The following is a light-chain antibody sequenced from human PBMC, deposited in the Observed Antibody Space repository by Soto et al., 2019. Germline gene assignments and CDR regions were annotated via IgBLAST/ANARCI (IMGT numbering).Light chain of an antibody. V-gene: IGLV2-11*01. CDR1: SSDVGGYNH. J-gene: IGLJ2*01. CDR2: DVS. CDR3: CSFAGSDIPRV. Sequence: QSVLTQPRSVSGSPGQSVTISCTGTSSDVGGYNHVSWYQQHPGKAPKVLIYDVSKRPSGVPDRFSGSKSGNTASLTISGLQAEDEADYYCCSFAGSDIPRVFGGGTKLTVL.